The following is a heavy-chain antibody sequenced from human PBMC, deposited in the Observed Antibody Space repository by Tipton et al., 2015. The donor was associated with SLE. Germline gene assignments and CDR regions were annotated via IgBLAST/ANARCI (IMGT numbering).Heavy chain of an antibody. Sequence: TLSFTCSVSGGSISSYHWSWIRQPPGKGLEWIGYIYYSGSTNYNSSLKSRVTISVDTSKNQFSLNLSSVTAADTAVYYCARRHYSGPFDSGGQGTLVTVSS. CDR2: IYYSGST. CDR1: GGSISSYH. CDR3: ARRHYSGPFDS. J-gene: IGHJ4*02. V-gene: IGHV4-59*12. D-gene: IGHD5-12*01.